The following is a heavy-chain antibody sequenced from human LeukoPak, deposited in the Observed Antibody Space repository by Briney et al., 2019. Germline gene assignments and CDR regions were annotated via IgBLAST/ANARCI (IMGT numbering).Heavy chain of an antibody. D-gene: IGHD1-26*01. CDR2: ISASGTT. Sequence: SETLSLTCTVSGGSFGSDSWNWIRLPAGKGLEWIGRISASGTTNYSPSLFSRVTMSVDTSGNKFSLKLNSVTAADTAVYFCARAPVQDLSFVGWFDSWGQGALVIVSS. CDR1: GGSFGSDS. V-gene: IGHV4-4*07. J-gene: IGHJ5*01. CDR3: ARAPVQDLSFVGWFDS.